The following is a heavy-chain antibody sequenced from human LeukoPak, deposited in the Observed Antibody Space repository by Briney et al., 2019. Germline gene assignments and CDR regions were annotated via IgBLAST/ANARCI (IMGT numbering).Heavy chain of an antibody. J-gene: IGHJ6*04. D-gene: IGHD3-10*02. Sequence: RGSLRLSCAASGFTFSSYEMNWVRQAPGKGLEWVSYISSSGSTIYYADSVKGRFTISRDNAKNSLYLQMDSLRAEDTAVYYCAELGITMIGGVWGKGTTVTISS. CDR1: GFTFSSYE. CDR2: ISSSGSTI. V-gene: IGHV3-48*03. CDR3: AELGITMIGGV.